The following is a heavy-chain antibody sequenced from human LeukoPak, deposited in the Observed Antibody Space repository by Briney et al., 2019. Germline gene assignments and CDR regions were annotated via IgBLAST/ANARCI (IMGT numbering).Heavy chain of an antibody. CDR1: GGSISSGGYY. CDR2: IYYSGST. J-gene: IGHJ3*02. D-gene: IGHD3-22*01. V-gene: IGHV4-61*08. Sequence: SETLSLTCTVSGGSISSGGYYWSWIRQPPGKGLEWIGYIYYSGSTNYNPSLKSRVTIPVDTSKNQFSLKPSSVTAADTAVYYCARTERYYDSSGYFHDAFDIWGQGTMVTVSS. CDR3: ARTERYYDSSGYFHDAFDI.